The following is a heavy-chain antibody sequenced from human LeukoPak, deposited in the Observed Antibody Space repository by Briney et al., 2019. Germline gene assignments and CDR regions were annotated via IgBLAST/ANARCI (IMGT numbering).Heavy chain of an antibody. V-gene: IGHV3-30-3*01. CDR3: ARDPYYDFEYYYGMDV. D-gene: IGHD3-3*01. Sequence: GGSLRLSCAASGFTFSNYAMHWVRQAPGKGLEWVAVISYDGSNKYYADSVKGRFTISRDNSKNTLYLQMNSLRAEDTAVYYCARDPYYDFEYYYGMDVWGQGTTVTVSS. CDR2: ISYDGSNK. CDR1: GFTFSNYA. J-gene: IGHJ6*02.